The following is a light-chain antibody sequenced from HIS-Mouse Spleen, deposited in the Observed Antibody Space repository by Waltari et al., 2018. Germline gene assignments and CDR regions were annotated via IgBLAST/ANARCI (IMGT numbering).Light chain of an antibody. CDR2: EGS. V-gene: IGLV2-23*01. CDR1: SSDVGSYNL. CDR3: CSYAGSPWV. J-gene: IGLJ3*02. Sequence: QSALTQPASVSGSPGQSITISCTGTSSDVGSYNLVSWYQQHPGKAPKLMIYEGSKRPSGVSNRVSGSKSGNTASLTISGLQAEDEADYYCCSYAGSPWVFGGGTKLTVL.